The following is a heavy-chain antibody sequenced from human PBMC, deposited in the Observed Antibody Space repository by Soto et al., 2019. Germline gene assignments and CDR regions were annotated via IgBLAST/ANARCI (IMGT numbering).Heavy chain of an antibody. CDR2: MNPNSGNT. CDR1: GYTFTSYD. D-gene: IGHD3-10*01. CDR3: ARGSYYYYGSGSVPEYYFDY. Sequence: VKVSCKASGYTFTSYDINWVRQATGQGLEWMGWMNPNSGNTGYAQKFQGRVTMTRNTSISTAYMELSSLRSEDTAVYYCARGSYYYYGSGSVPEYYFDYWGQGTLVTVSS. V-gene: IGHV1-8*01. J-gene: IGHJ4*02.